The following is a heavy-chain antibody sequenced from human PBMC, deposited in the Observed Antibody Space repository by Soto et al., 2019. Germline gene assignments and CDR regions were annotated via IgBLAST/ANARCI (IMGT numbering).Heavy chain of an antibody. J-gene: IGHJ6*03. CDR2: IYYSGST. CDR3: ARRVAVRGVISYYYYYYMDV. D-gene: IGHD3-10*01. CDR1: GGSISSGGYY. V-gene: IGHV4-61*08. Sequence: SETLSLTCTVSGGSISSGGYYWSWIRQPPGKGLEWIGYIYYSGSTNYNPSLKSRVTISVDTSKNQFSLKLSSVTAADTAVYYCARRVAVRGVISYYYYYYMDVWGKGTTVTVSS.